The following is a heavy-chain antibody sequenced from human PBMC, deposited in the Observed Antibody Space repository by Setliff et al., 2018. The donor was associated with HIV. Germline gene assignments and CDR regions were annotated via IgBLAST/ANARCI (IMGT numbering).Heavy chain of an antibody. CDR1: GSTFTSYA. J-gene: IGHJ4*02. D-gene: IGHD2-21*01. CDR3: TRGRGIIGALVY. CDR2: IIPIFSTS. V-gene: IGHV1-69*13. Sequence: SVKVSCKASGSTFTSYAINWVRQAPGQGLEWMGGIIPIFSTSNYAQRYQGRVTITADESTSTAYMELYNLRSEDTAMYYCTRGRGIIGALVYWGQGTLVTVSS.